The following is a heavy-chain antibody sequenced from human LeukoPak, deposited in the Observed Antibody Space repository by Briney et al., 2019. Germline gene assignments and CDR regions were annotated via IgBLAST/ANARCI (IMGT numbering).Heavy chain of an antibody. Sequence: ASVKVSCKASGYTFTGYYMHWVRQAPGQGLEWMGWINPNSGGTNYAQKFQGRVTMTRDTSISTAYMELSRLRSDDTAVYYCARMRIPGYYFDYWGQGTLVTVSS. D-gene: IGHD2-15*01. CDR2: INPNSGGT. V-gene: IGHV1-2*02. CDR1: GYTFTGYY. CDR3: ARMRIPGYYFDY. J-gene: IGHJ4*02.